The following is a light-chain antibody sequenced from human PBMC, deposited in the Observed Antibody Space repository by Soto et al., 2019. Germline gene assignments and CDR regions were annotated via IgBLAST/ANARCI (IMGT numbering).Light chain of an antibody. CDR3: QQYKNWPPMYT. J-gene: IGKJ2*01. CDR1: QSVGTN. CDR2: GAS. Sequence: EIVLTQSPATLSVSPGETATLSCRASQSVGTNLGWYQQRPGQPPRLLIYGASARVTGVPARFSGSGFGTEFTLAISSLQSEDFAVYYCQQYKNWPPMYTFGQGTKVDIK. V-gene: IGKV3-15*01.